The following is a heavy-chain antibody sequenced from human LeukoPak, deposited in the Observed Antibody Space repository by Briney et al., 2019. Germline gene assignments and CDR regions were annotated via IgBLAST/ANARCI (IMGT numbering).Heavy chain of an antibody. CDR2: IIPIFGTA. D-gene: IGHD2-2*01. CDR1: GGTFSSYA. CDR3: AKPLVPAAMRDY. J-gene: IGHJ4*02. V-gene: IGHV1-69*05. Sequence: GASVKVSCKASGGTFSSYAISWVRQAPGQGLEWMGGIIPIFGTANYAQKFQGRVTITTDESTSTAYMELSSLRSEDTAVYYCAKPLVPAAMRDYWGQGTLVTVSS.